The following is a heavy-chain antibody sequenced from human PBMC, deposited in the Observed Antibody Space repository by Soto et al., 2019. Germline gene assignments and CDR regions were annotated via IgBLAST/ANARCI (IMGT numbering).Heavy chain of an antibody. Sequence: ASVKVSCKVSGYTLTELSMHWVRQAPGKGLEWMGGFDPEDGETIYAQKFQGRVTMTEDTSTDTAYMELSSLRSEDTAVYYCATVRWPAGSNYDFWSGYYTKNWFDPWGQGTLVTVS. CDR1: GYTLTELS. CDR2: FDPEDGET. D-gene: IGHD3-3*01. J-gene: IGHJ5*02. CDR3: ATVRWPAGSNYDFWSGYYTKNWFDP. V-gene: IGHV1-24*01.